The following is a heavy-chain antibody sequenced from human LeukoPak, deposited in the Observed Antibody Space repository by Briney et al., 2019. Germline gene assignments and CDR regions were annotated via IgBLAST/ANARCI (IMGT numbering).Heavy chain of an antibody. Sequence: GGSLRLSCVACGFIFSRYGMHWVRQARGRGLAGVAVISYDGSNKYYADSVKGRFTISRDNAKNTLYLQMNSLRADDTAVYYCARRNPSCYGRQCYYYMDVWGRGTPVTVSS. CDR3: ARRNPSCYGRQCYYYMDV. J-gene: IGHJ6*03. D-gene: IGHD2-2*01. CDR2: ISYDGSNK. V-gene: IGHV3-30*03. CDR1: GFIFSRYG.